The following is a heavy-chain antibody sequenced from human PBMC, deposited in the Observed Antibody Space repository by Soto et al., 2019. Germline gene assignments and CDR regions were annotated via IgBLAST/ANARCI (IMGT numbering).Heavy chain of an antibody. D-gene: IGHD4-17*01. J-gene: IGHJ6*02. CDR2: MYNSGTT. V-gene: IGHV4-61*01. Sequence: SETLSLTCTVSGGSVSSGSYYWSWIRQSPGKGLEWIGYMYNSGTTKYNATLKSRVTISVDTSKNQFSLRLISVTAADTAVYYCASPPGFDYGDYVDYYGMDVWGQGTTVTVS. CDR3: ASPPGFDYGDYVDYYGMDV. CDR1: GGSVSSGSYY.